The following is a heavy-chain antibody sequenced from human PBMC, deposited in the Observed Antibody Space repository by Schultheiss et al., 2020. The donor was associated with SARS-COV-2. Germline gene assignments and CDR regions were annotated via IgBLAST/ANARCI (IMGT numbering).Heavy chain of an antibody. V-gene: IGHV4-4*07. J-gene: IGHJ5*02. D-gene: IGHD1-1*01. CDR3: ARDPERLGP. Sequence: GSLRLSCTVSGGSISSYYWSWIRQPPGKGLEWIGRIYTSGSTNYNPSLKSRVTISVDTSKNQFSLKLSSVTAADTAVYYCARDPERLGPWGQGTLVTVSS. CDR1: GGSISSYY. CDR2: IYTSGST.